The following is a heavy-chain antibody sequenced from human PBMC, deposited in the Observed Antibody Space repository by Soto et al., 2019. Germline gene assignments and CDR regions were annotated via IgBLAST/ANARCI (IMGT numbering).Heavy chain of an antibody. CDR3: ARSRADGRYAFDY. Sequence: GGSLRLSCAASGFTFSSYSMSWVRQAPGKGLEWVSYISSSSSTIYYTDSVKGRFTISRDNANNSLYLQMSSLRDDDTAVYYCARSRADGRYAFDYWGQGILVTVSS. CDR2: ISSSSSTI. CDR1: GFTFSSYS. J-gene: IGHJ4*02. V-gene: IGHV3-48*02. D-gene: IGHD3-9*01.